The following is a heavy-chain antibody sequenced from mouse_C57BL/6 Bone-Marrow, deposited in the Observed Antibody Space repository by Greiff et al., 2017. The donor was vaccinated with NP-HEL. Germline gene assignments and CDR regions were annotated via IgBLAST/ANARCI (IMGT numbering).Heavy chain of an antibody. CDR1: GYTFTSYG. J-gene: IGHJ2*01. Sequence: VKLMESGAELARPGASVKLSCKASGYTFTSYGISWVKQRTGQGLEWIGGIYPRSGNTYYNEKFKGKATLTADKSSSTAYMELRSLTSEDSAVYFCARLVYYYGSRFFDYWGQGTTLTVSS. V-gene: IGHV1-81*01. CDR2: IYPRSGNT. CDR3: ARLVYYYGSRFFDY. D-gene: IGHD1-1*01.